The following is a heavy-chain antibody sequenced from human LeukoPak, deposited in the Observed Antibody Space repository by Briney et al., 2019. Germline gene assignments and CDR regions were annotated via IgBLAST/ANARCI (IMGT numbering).Heavy chain of an antibody. Sequence: SETLSLTCTVSGGSISTYYWCWIRQPPGKGLEWIGSIHYSGSTQYNPSLKSRVTTSVNTSKNKFSLKQTSSSAADTPVYYCSRHRTIKLESGTPFASGGQGTLVTVSS. V-gene: IGHV4-59*08. J-gene: IGHJ4*02. D-gene: IGHD3-10*01. CDR3: SRHRTIKLESGTPFAS. CDR2: IHYSGST. CDR1: GGSISTYY.